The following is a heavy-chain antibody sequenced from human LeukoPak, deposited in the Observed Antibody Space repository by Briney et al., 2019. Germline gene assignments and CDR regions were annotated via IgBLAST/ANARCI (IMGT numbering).Heavy chain of an antibody. V-gene: IGHV4-59*01. Sequence: SETLSLTCTVSGGSISTYYWSWIRQPPGKGLEWIGYIRYSGSSNYNPSVKSRLTISVDTSKNQFSLKLSSVTAADTAVYFCARYGLHYYFDRWGRGTLVTVSP. CDR1: GGSISTYY. CDR2: IRYSGSS. CDR3: ARYGLHYYFDR. D-gene: IGHD3-10*01. J-gene: IGHJ2*01.